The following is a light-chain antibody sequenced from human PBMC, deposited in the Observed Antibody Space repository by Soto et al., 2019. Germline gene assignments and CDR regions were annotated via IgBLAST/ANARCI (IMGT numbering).Light chain of an antibody. V-gene: IGKV3-11*01. Sequence: EIVLTQSPATLSLSPGERATLSCRASQSVSSFLGWYQQKPGQAPRLLIYDASNRATGIPPRFSGSGSGTDFTLTISSLEPEDFAVYYCQQRSSLTFGQGTKVEIK. J-gene: IGKJ1*01. CDR2: DAS. CDR3: QQRSSLT. CDR1: QSVSSF.